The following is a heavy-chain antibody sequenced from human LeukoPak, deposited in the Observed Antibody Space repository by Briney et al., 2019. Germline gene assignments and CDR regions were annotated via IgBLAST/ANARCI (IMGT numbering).Heavy chain of an antibody. CDR1: GGPISSYY. CDR2: IYYSGST. V-gene: IGHV4-59*01. Sequence: SETLSLTCTVSGGPISSYYWSWIRQPPGKGLEWIGYIYYSGSTNYNPSLKSRVTISVDTSKNQFSLKLSSVTAADTAVYYCVTGYGDYWGQGTLVTVSS. J-gene: IGHJ4*02. D-gene: IGHD7-27*01. CDR3: VTGYGDY.